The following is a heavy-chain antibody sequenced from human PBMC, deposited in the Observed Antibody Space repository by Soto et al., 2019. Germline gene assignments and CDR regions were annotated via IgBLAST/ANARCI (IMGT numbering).Heavy chain of an antibody. CDR1: GFTFSSYA. CDR3: VKGSGEGFWSGYYIHYFDY. V-gene: IGHV3-64D*08. CDR2: ISSNGGST. D-gene: IGHD3-3*01. Sequence: VGSLRLSCSASGFTFSSYAMHWVRQAPGKGLEYVSAISSNGGSTYYADSVKGRFTISRDNSKNTLYLQMSSLRAEDTAVYYCVKGSGEGFWSGYYIHYFDYWGQGTLVTVSS. J-gene: IGHJ4*02.